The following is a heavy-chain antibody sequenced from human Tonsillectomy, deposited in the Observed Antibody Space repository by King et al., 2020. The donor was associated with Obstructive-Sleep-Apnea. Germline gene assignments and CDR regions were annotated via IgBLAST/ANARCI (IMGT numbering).Heavy chain of an antibody. Sequence: VQLVESGGGLVQPGGSLRLSCAASGFSFGTHWMHWVRQVPGQGLEWVSQINSDGRTTLYADSVKGRFTISRDNAKNTVYLQMNSLRAEDTAVYYCTSHPAETVADPFDNGGQGTLVTVSS. CDR3: TSHPAETVADPFDN. J-gene: IGHJ4*02. CDR1: GFSFGTHW. D-gene: IGHD6-19*01. V-gene: IGHV3-74*01. CDR2: INSDGRTT.